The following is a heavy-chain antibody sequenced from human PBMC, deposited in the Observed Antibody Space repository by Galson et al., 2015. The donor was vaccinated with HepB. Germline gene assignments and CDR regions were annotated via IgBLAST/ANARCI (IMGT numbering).Heavy chain of an antibody. V-gene: IGHV3-73*01. CDR2: IRSKANSYAT. CDR3: TRLAGSHTSGVVY. D-gene: IGHD2-21*01. CDR1: GFTFSGSA. Sequence: SLRLSCAASGFTFSGSAMHWVRQASGKGLEWVGRIRSKANSYATAYAASVKGRFTISRDDSKNTAYLQMNNLKTEDTAVYYCTRLAGSHTSGVVYWGQGTLVTVSS. J-gene: IGHJ4*02.